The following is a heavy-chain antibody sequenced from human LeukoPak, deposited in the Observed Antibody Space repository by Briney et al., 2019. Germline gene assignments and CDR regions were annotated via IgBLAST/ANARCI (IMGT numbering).Heavy chain of an antibody. CDR3: AKDPRYGYYYYMDV. CDR2: ISSSGSTI. Sequence: GGSLRLSCAASGFTFSDYYMSWIRQAPGKGLEWVSYISSSGSTIYYADSVKGRFTISRDNAKNSLYLQMNSLRAEDTAVYYCAKDPRYGYYYYMDVWGKGTTVIISS. V-gene: IGHV3-11*04. J-gene: IGHJ6*03. D-gene: IGHD4-17*01. CDR1: GFTFSDYY.